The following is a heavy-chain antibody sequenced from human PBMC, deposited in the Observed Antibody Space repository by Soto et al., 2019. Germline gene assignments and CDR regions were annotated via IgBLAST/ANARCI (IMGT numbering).Heavy chain of an antibody. CDR2: IYHSGST. D-gene: IGHD3-10*01. J-gene: IGHJ4*02. CDR3: ARDQNGSGNYYTRYFDY. V-gene: IGHV4-4*02. Sequence: SETLSPTCAVSGGSTNSRYWWSWVRQSPGKGLEWIGEIYHSGSTNYNPSLKSRVTISVDKSKNQFSLNLSSVTAADTAVYYCARDQNGSGNYYTRYFDYWGQGTLVTVS. CDR1: GGSTNSRYW.